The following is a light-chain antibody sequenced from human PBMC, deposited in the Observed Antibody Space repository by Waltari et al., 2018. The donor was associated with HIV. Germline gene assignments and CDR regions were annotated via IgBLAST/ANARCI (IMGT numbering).Light chain of an antibody. CDR1: SSTIGAGPD. CDR2: GND. V-gene: IGLV1-40*01. CDR3: QSFDNTLRGV. Sequence: TQPPSVSGAPGQRVTISCTGTSSTIGAGPDVHWYQQLPGTAPKLLIFGNDNRPSGVPDRFSGSKSVSSASLAITGLQPEDEGDYYCQSFDNTLRGVFGGGTKLTVL. J-gene: IGLJ3*02.